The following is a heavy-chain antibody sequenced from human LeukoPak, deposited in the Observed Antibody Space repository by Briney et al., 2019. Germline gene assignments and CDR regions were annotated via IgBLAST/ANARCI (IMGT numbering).Heavy chain of an antibody. J-gene: IGHJ6*02. CDR2: IRSQAYGGTE. D-gene: IGHD3-16*01. Sequence: GGSLRLSCTASGFTFRDHAMTWVRQAPGKGLEWVSFIRSQAYGGTEEYAASVQGRFTISRDDSYSIAYLQTNSLKAEDTAVYYCARGPIYLWLYYGMDVWGQGTTVIVSS. CDR3: ARGPIYLWLYYGMDV. CDR1: GFTFRDHA. V-gene: IGHV3-49*04.